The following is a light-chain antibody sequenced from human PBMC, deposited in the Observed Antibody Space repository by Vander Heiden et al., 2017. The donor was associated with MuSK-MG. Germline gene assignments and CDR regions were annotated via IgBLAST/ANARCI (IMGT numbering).Light chain of an antibody. CDR3: PSYASSNHVV. CDR2: EDN. J-gene: IGLJ2*01. Sequence: DSPGKTVTISCTRSSGSIASNYVQWYQQRPGSSPTTEIYEDNQRPSGVPDRFSGSIDSSSTTASLTISALKTEDAADYYCPSYASSNHVVFGGGTKLTVL. CDR1: SGSIASNY. V-gene: IGLV6-57*01.